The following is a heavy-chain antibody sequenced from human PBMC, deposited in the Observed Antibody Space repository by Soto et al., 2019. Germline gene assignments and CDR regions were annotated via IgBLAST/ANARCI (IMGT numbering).Heavy chain of an antibody. V-gene: IGHV4-59*01. CDR3: AREIRSGYYKYWYFDL. J-gene: IGHJ2*01. D-gene: IGHD3-3*01. CDR2: IYYSGST. CDR1: GGSISNYY. Sequence: PSATLSLTCIVSGGSISNYYWSWIRQPPGKGLEWIGYIYYSGSTNYNPSLTSRVTISVDTSKNQFSLKLSRLRSDDTAVYYCAREIRSGYYKYWYFDLWGRGTLVTVSS.